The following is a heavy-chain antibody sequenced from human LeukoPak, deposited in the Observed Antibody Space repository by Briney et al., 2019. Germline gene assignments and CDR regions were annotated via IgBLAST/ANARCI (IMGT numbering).Heavy chain of an antibody. CDR3: ARSNGFGMDV. J-gene: IGHJ6*01. Sequence: GGSLRLSCAAAGFTFSFNSMHWVRHGPGKGLVWVSRIKRDGSGATYADSVKGRVTISRDNAKNTLYLQMNSLRAEDTAVYYCARSNGFGMDVWGQGTTVTVSS. CDR1: GFTFSFNS. CDR2: IKRDGSGA. D-gene: IGHD2-8*01. V-gene: IGHV3-74*01.